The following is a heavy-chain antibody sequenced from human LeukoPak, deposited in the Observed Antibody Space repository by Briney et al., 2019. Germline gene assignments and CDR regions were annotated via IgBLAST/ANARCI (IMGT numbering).Heavy chain of an antibody. CDR3: ARVPPTVAVFDY. V-gene: IGHV3-30*02. Sequence: PGGSLRLSCAASGFTFSSYGMHWVRQAPGKGLEWVAFIRYDGSNKYYADSVKGRFTISRDNAKNSLYLQMNSLRAEDTAVYYCARVPPTVAVFDYWGQGTLVTVSS. CDR2: IRYDGSNK. CDR1: GFTFSSYG. J-gene: IGHJ4*02. D-gene: IGHD4-23*01.